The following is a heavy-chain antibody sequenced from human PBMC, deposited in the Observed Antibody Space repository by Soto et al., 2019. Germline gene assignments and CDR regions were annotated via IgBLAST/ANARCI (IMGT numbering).Heavy chain of an antibody. J-gene: IGHJ4*02. CDR2: ISYDGSNK. D-gene: IGHD2-21*02. CDR3: ARDRNIVVVTAIAIY. CDR1: GFTFSSYA. Sequence: LRLSCAASGFTFSSYAMHWVRQAPGKGLEWVAVISYDGSNKYYADSVKGRFTISRDNSKNTLYLQMNSLRAEDTAVYYCARDRNIVVVTAIAIYWGQGTLVTVSS. V-gene: IGHV3-30-3*01.